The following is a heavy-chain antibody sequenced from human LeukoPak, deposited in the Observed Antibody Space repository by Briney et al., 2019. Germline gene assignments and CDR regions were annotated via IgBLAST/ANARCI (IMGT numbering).Heavy chain of an antibody. J-gene: IGHJ2*01. Sequence: GGSLRLSCAASGFTFSSYSMNWVRQAPGKGLEWVSSISSSSSYIYYADSVKGRFTISRDNAKNSLYLQMNSLRAEDTAVYYCAKGAAAGTRWYFDLWGRGTLVTVSS. CDR3: AKGAAAGTRWYFDL. CDR2: ISSSSSYI. D-gene: IGHD6-13*01. V-gene: IGHV3-21*04. CDR1: GFTFSSYS.